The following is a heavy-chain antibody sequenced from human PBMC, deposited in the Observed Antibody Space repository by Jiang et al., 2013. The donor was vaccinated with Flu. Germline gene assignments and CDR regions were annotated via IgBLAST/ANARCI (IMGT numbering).Heavy chain of an antibody. CDR2: TYYRSKWCN. D-gene: IGHD6-19*01. CDR1: GDSVSSNSAA. CDR3: VRGGPIAVPGVDDAFDI. J-gene: IGHJ3*02. V-gene: IGHV6-1*01. Sequence: GLVKPSQTLSLTCAISGDSVSSNSAAWNWIRQSPSRGLEWLGRTYYRSKWCNDYALSVKSRITINPDTSKNQFSLQLNSVTPEDTAVYYCVRGGPIAVPGVDDAFDIWGQGTMVTVSS.